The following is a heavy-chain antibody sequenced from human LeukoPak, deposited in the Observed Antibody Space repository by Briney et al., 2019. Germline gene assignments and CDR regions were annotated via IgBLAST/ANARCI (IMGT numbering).Heavy chain of an antibody. CDR1: GFTFSSYA. V-gene: IGHV3-23*01. Sequence: GGSLRLSCAASGFTFSSYAMSWVRQAPGKGLEWVSAISGSGGSTYYADSVKGRFTISRDNSKNTLYLQMNSLRAEDTAVYYCAKDLSFVADPEGAFEIWGQGTMVSVSS. CDR2: ISGSGGST. D-gene: IGHD3-10*01. J-gene: IGHJ3*02. CDR3: AKDLSFVADPEGAFEI.